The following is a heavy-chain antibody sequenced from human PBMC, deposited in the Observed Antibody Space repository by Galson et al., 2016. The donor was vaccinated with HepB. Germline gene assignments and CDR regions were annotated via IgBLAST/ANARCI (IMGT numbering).Heavy chain of an antibody. CDR2: ISYSGIT. CDR1: GGSITTDY. V-gene: IGHV4-59*01. Sequence: ETLSLTCTVSGGSITTDYWTWSRQPPGKGLEWVGYISYSGITKYNPSLRSRFTISGDTSKNQFYLKLISVTAADTAVYYCARATISDWHFDLWGRGTLVAVSS. J-gene: IGHJ2*01. CDR3: ARATISDWHFDL.